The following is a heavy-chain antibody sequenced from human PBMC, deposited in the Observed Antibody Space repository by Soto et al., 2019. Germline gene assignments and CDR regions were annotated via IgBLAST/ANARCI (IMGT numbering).Heavy chain of an antibody. CDR1: GGSIGSGGYW. CDR2: VSYTGNT. D-gene: IGHD2-2*02. J-gene: IGHJ6*02. Sequence: SETLSLTCTVSGGSIGSGGYWWSWIRQHPGRGLEWIGFVSYTGNTQYNPSLKSRVNISVDTSTKQFSLKLSSVTAADTAVYYCASVTRTCISTSCYRYYYGMDVWGQGTTVTVSS. V-gene: IGHV4-31*03. CDR3: ASVTRTCISTSCYRYYYGMDV.